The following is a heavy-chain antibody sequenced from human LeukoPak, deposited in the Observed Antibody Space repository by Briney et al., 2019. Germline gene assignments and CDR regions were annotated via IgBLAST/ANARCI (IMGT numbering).Heavy chain of an antibody. CDR1: GFTFTGYY. CDR3: ARDLVGGIWSAGF. J-gene: IGHJ4*02. CDR2: INPNSGET. D-gene: IGHD3-3*01. Sequence: ASVKVSFKTSGFTFTGYYVHWIRQAPGQGLEWMGRINPNSGETIYAERFQGRVTMTRDTSISTAYMELSSLRSDDTAVYYCARDLVGGIWSAGFWGQGSLVTVSS. V-gene: IGHV1-2*06.